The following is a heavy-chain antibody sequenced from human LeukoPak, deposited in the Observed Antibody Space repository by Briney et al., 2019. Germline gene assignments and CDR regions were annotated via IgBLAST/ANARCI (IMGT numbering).Heavy chain of an antibody. CDR2: TGTGGDT. CDR1: GFIFDNYD. J-gene: IGHJ5*02. V-gene: IGHV3-13*01. CDR3: VRDYGPGGFGP. Sequence: GGSLRLSCAVSGFIFDNYDMHWVRQISGEGLEWVAATGTGGDTYYRDSVKGRFTISRGNAKNSLYLQMNSLRVGDTAVYYCVRDYGPGGFGPWGQGALVTVSS. D-gene: IGHD3-10*01.